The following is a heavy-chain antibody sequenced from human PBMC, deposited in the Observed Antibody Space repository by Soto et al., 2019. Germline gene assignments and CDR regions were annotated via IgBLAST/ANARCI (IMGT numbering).Heavy chain of an antibody. CDR2: IIPIFGTA. V-gene: IGHV1-69*01. J-gene: IGHJ6*02. D-gene: IGHD6-19*01. CDR1: RVTFSKFI. Sequence: QVQLEQSGGEVKKPGSSVKVSCKASRVTFSKFIVTWVRQAPGLGLEWVGGIIPIFGTANYAQKFQGRVTITADESTSTSYMEVNNLRSEDTAVYYCAKVRYSSPMGHYYGMDVWGQGTTVTVSS. CDR3: AKVRYSSPMGHYYGMDV.